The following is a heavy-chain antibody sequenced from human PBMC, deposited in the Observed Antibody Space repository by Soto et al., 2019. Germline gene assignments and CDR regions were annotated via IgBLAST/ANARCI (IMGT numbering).Heavy chain of an antibody. CDR1: GGSISSSSYY. J-gene: IGHJ3*02. CDR3: ARRSSGSLYAFDI. V-gene: IGHV4-39*01. D-gene: IGHD1-26*01. CDR2: IYYSGST. Sequence: SETLSLTCTVSGGSISSSSYYWGWIRQPPGKGLEWIGSIYYSGSTYYNPSLKSRVTISVDTSKNQFSLKLSSVTAADTAVYYCARRSSGSLYAFDIWGQGTMVTVSS.